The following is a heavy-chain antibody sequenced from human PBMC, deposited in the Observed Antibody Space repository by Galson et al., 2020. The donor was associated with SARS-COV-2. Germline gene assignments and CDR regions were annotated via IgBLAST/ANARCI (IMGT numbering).Heavy chain of an antibody. CDR1: GFTFDDHA. V-gene: IGHV3-9*01. J-gene: IGHJ4*02. D-gene: IGHD1-26*01. Sequence: GGSLRLSCVASGFTFDDHAMHWVRQAPGKGLEWVSGISWNSVSIGYADSVKGRFTISRDNTKNSLYLQMNSLRVEDTAFYYCAKDVGSGSYRYLGGIDYWGQGTLVTVSS. CDR2: ISWNSVSI. CDR3: AKDVGSGSYRYLGGIDY.